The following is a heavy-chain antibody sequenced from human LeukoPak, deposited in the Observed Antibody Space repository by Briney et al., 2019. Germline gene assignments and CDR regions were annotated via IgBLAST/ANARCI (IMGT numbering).Heavy chain of an antibody. CDR1: GGSISSSSFY. CDR2: IFSGGST. D-gene: IGHD6-13*01. Sequence: SETLSLTCTVSGGSISSSSFYWGWIRQPPGKGLEWIGSIFSGGSTYYNPSLKSRVTISLDTSKNQFSLKLSSVTAADTAVYYCARGSIAAAGTLDYWGQGTLVTVSS. J-gene: IGHJ4*02. V-gene: IGHV4-39*07. CDR3: ARGSIAAAGTLDY.